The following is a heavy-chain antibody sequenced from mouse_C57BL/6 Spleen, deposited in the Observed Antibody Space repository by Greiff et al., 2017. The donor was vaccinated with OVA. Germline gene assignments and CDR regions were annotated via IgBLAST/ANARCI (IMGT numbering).Heavy chain of an antibody. CDR1: GFPITSGYY. CDR2: ITHSGDT. V-gene: IGHV12-3*01. D-gene: IGHD2-3*01. CDR3: AGDNDGYWYFDV. Sequence: VQLQESGPGLVKPSQSLFLTCSITGFPITSGYYWFWIRPSPGKPLEWMGYITHSGDTYYNPSLQSPISITRETSKNQFFLQLNSVTTEDTAMYYCAGDNDGYWYFDVWGTGTTVTVSS. J-gene: IGHJ1*03.